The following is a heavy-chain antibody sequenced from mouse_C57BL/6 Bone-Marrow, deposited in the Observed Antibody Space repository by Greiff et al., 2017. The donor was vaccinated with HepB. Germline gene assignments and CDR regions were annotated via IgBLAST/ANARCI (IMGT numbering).Heavy chain of an antibody. CDR2: ISSGSSTI. CDR3: ARRLTGYYAMDY. V-gene: IGHV5-17*01. Sequence: EVMLVESGGGLVKPGGSLKLSCAASGFTFSDYGMHWVRQAPEKGLEWVAYISSGSSTIYYADTVKGRFTISRDNAKNTLFLQMTSLRSEDTAMYYCARRLTGYYAMDYWGQGTSVTVSS. CDR1: GFTFSDYG. J-gene: IGHJ4*01. D-gene: IGHD4-1*01.